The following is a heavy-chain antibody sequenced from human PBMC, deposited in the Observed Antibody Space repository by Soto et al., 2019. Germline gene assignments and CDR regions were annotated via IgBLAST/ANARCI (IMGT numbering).Heavy chain of an antibody. CDR3: ARDMGYRGGWDIFDY. CDR1: EFTFSDYY. Sequence: QVQLVESGGGLVKPGGSLRLSCAASEFTFSDYYMSWIRQAPGKGLEWVSYISSSSDYTNYADSVKGRFTISRDNAKNSLYLQMNSLRAEDTAVYYCARDMGYRGGWDIFDYWGQGTLVTVSS. V-gene: IGHV3-11*05. D-gene: IGHD6-19*01. J-gene: IGHJ4*02. CDR2: ISSSSDYT.